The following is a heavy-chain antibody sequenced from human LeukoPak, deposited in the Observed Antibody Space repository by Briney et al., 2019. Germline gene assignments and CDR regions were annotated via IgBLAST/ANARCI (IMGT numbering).Heavy chain of an antibody. Sequence: PSQTLSLTCIVSGGSISSGSYYWSWIRQHPGKGLEWIGYIYYSGSTYYNPSLKSRLTISVDTSQNQFSLKLSSVTAADTAVYYCARAVMASCDKVRFDPWGQGTLVTVSS. CDR2: IYYSGST. D-gene: IGHD3-16*01. V-gene: IGHV4-31*03. J-gene: IGHJ5*02. CDR3: ARAVMASCDKVRFDP. CDR1: GGSISSGSYY.